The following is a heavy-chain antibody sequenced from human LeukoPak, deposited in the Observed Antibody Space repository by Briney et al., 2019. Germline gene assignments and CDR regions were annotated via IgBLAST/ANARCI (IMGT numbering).Heavy chain of an antibody. V-gene: IGHV3-23*01. CDR3: AKVSDYYDSSAFNWFDP. J-gene: IGHJ5*02. D-gene: IGHD3-22*01. Sequence: GSPRLSCVASGITFRHHAMNWVRQAPGKGLEWVSSIFDSGAPSYYADSVKGRFTVSRDNSKNTLYLQMNSLRAEDTAVYYCAKVSDYYDSSAFNWFDPWGQGTLVTVSS. CDR1: GITFRHHA. CDR2: IFDSGAPS.